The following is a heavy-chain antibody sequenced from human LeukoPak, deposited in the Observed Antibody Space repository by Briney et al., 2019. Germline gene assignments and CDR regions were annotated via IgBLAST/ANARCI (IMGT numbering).Heavy chain of an antibody. CDR3: ARVSLSNSRDY. V-gene: IGHV3-7*01. CDR2: IKQDGSEK. J-gene: IGHJ4*02. Sequence: GGSLRLSCAASGFSFSSYWMSWVRQAPGKGLEWVATIKQDGSEKYFVDSVKGRFTISRDNAKNSLYLQVNSLRAEDTAVYYCARVSLSNSRDYWGQGTLVTVSS. D-gene: IGHD2-2*01. CDR1: GFSFSSYW.